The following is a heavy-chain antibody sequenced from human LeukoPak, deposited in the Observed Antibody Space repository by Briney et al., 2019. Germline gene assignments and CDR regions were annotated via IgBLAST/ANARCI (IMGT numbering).Heavy chain of an antibody. D-gene: IGHD3-3*01. CDR2: IYYSGST. CDR1: GGSISSSSYY. Sequence: PSETLSLTCTVSGGSISSSSYYWGWIRQPPGKGLEWIGSIYYSGSTYYNPSLKSRVTISVDTSKNQFSLKLSSVTAADTAVYYCARDLIRSIFGVVNYYYMDVWAKGPRSPSP. J-gene: IGHJ6*03. V-gene: IGHV4-39*02. CDR3: ARDLIRSIFGVVNYYYMDV.